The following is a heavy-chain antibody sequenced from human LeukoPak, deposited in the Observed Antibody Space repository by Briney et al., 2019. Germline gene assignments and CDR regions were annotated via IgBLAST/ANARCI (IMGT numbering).Heavy chain of an antibody. CDR3: ARDNKWLGTHWFDP. CDR1: GGSISSGGYS. CDR2: IYHSGST. V-gene: IGHV4-30-2*01. D-gene: IGHD6-19*01. J-gene: IGHJ5*02. Sequence: PSETLSLTCAVSGGSISSGGYSWSWIRQPPGKGLEWIGYIYHSGSTYYNPSLKSRVTISVDTSKNQFSLKLSSVTAADTAVYYCARDNKWLGTHWFDPWGQGTLVIVSS.